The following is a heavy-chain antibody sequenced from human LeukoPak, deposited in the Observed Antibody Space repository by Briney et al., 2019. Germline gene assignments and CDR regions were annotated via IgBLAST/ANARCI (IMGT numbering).Heavy chain of an antibody. V-gene: IGHV4-34*01. D-gene: IGHD3-10*01. Sequence: SETLSLTCAVYGGSFSGYCWSWIRQPPGKGLEWIGEINHSGSTNYNPSLKSRVTIAVDTSKNQFSLKLSSVTAADTAVYYCARGGPPMVRDYYYYGMDVWGQGTMVTVSS. CDR3: ARGGPPMVRDYYYYGMDV. CDR2: INHSGST. J-gene: IGHJ6*02. CDR1: GGSFSGYC.